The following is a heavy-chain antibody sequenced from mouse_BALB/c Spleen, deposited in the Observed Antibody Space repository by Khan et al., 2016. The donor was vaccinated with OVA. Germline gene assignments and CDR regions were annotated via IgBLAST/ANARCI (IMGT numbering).Heavy chain of an antibody. J-gene: IGHJ4*01. V-gene: IGHV2-6-1*01. CDR3: AKQPYNNYRLRDY. D-gene: IGHD1-1*01. CDR1: GFSLTNYG. CDR2: IWSDGST. Sequence: QVQLQQPGPGLVAPSQSLSITCTISGFSLTNYGVHWVRQPPGKGLEWLVVIWSDGSTTYNSALKSRLTISKDNSKSQVFLKMNSLQSEDTAVYFCAKQPYNNYRLRDYWGHETSVTVSS.